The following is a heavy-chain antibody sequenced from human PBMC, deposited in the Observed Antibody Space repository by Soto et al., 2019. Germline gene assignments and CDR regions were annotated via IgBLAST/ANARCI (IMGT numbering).Heavy chain of an antibody. CDR1: GYTFTSYA. Sequence: AVKVSCKSSGYTFTSYAMHWVRQAPGQRLEWMGWINTDNGNTKYSQKFQGRVTITRETSATTAYMELSSLRSEDTAVYYCARENGITVTPFYYWGQGTLSTVYS. CDR2: INTDNGNT. D-gene: IGHD4-17*01. CDR3: ARENGITVTPFYY. J-gene: IGHJ4*02. V-gene: IGHV1-3*04.